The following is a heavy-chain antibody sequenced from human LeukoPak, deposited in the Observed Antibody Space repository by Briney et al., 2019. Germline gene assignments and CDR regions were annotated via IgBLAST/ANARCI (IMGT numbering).Heavy chain of an antibody. D-gene: IGHD6-13*01. CDR1: GGSFCGYY. Sequence: SETLSLTCAVYGGSFCGYYWSWIRQPPGKGLEWIGEINHSGSTNYNPSLKSRVTISVDTSKNQFSLKLSSVTAADTAVYYCARGRGSSWPFYYYYGMDVWGQGTTVTVSS. CDR3: ARGRGSSWPFYYYYGMDV. J-gene: IGHJ6*02. CDR2: INHSGST. V-gene: IGHV4-34*01.